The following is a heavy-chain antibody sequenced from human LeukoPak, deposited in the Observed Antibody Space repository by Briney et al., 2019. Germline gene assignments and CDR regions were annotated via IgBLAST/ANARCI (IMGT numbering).Heavy chain of an antibody. CDR1: GFTFSSYA. V-gene: IGHV3-23*01. J-gene: IGHJ6*02. Sequence: GGSLRLSCAASGFTFSSYAMSWVRQAPGKGLEWVSAISGSGGSTYYADSVKGRFTISRDNSKNTLYLQMNSLRAEDTAVYYCAKDQEAGSDYYYYGMDVWGQGTTVTVSS. CDR3: AKDQEAGSDYYYYGMDV. D-gene: IGHD2-15*01. CDR2: ISGSGGST.